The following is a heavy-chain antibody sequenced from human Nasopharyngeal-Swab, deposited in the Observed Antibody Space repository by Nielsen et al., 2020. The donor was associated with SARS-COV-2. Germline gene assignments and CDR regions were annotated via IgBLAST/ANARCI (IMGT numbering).Heavy chain of an antibody. CDR2: ISYDGSNK. CDR1: GFTFSSYA. CDR3: ARNYYDSSDAFGI. D-gene: IGHD3-22*01. J-gene: IGHJ3*02. Sequence: SCAASGFTFSSYAMHWVRQAPGKGLEWVAVISYDGSNKYYADSVKGRFTISRDNSKNTLYLQMNSLRAEDTAVYYCARNYYDSSDAFGIWGQGTMVPVSS. V-gene: IGHV3-30-3*01.